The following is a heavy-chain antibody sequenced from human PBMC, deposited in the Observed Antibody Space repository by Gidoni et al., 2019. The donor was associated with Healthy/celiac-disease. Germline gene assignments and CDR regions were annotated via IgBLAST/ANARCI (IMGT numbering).Heavy chain of an antibody. Sequence: EVQLVESGGGLVQPGGSLRLSCAASGFTFSSSAMSWVRQAPGKGLEWVSAISGSGGSTYYADSVKGRFTISRDNSKNTLYLQMKSLRAEDTAVYYCATIAVAGNWFDPWGQGTLVTVSS. J-gene: IGHJ5*02. CDR3: ATIAVAGNWFDP. CDR2: ISGSGGST. CDR1: GFTFSSSA. V-gene: IGHV3-23*04. D-gene: IGHD6-19*01.